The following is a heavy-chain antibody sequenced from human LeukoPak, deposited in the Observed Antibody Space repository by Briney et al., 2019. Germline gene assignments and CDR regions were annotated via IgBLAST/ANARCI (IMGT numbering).Heavy chain of an antibody. CDR1: GYTFTSYD. CDR3: ARSYLSGSATVTIWFDP. V-gene: IGHV1-8*01. D-gene: IGHD4-17*01. CDR2: MNPNSGNT. Sequence: GASVKVSCKASGYTFTSYDINWVRQATGQGLEWMGWMNPNSGNTGYAQKFQGRVTMTRNTSISTAYMELSSLRSEDTAVYYCARSYLSGSATVTIWFDPWGQGTLVTVSS. J-gene: IGHJ5*02.